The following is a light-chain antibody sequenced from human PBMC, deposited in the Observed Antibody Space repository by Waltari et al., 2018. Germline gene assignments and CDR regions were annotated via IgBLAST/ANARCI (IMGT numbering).Light chain of an antibody. V-gene: IGLV3-19*01. CDR3: NSRDSRGHPLV. J-gene: IGLJ1*01. CDR1: SLRYYY. CDR2: GKN. Sequence: SSELTQDPVVSVALGQTVRITCQGDSLRYYYAKWYPQKPGQAPVLVMYGKNHRPSGIPDRFSGSYSGTTASLIITGAQAEDEGDYYCNSRDSRGHPLVFGTGTKVTVL.